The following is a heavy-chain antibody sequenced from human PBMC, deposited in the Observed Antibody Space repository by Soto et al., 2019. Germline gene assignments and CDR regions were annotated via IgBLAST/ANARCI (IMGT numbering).Heavy chain of an antibody. V-gene: IGHV3-23*01. CDR3: AKDRLGGGIDY. CDR2: VTSRGDTT. Sequence: EVQLLQSGGGLVQPGGSLRLSCAASGFIFSNYAMNWVRQAPGKGLEWVSIVTSRGDTTYYSDSVKGRFTISRDNSKNTLYLQVNRLTAEDTAVYYCAKDRLGGGIDYWGQGTLVSVSS. CDR1: GFIFSNYA. J-gene: IGHJ4*02. D-gene: IGHD3-16*01.